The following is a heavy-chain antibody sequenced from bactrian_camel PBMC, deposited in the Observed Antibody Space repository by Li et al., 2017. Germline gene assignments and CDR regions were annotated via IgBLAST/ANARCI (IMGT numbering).Heavy chain of an antibody. CDR1: GYTYNRNC. V-gene: IGHV3S40*01. J-gene: IGHJ6*01. CDR3: AARGPYCYTKLSVTDFTY. CDR2: IYTGSGNT. D-gene: IGHD2*01. Sequence: DVQLVESGGGSVQVGGSLRLSCAASGYTYNRNCMAWFRQAPGKEREGVARIYTGSGNTYYADSMKGRFTISQDNAKNTVYLQMNSLKPEDTAMYYCAARGPYCYTKLSVTDFTYWGQGTQVTVS.